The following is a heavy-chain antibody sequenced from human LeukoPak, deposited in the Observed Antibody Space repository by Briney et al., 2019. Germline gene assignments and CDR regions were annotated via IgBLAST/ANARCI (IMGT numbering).Heavy chain of an antibody. Sequence: ASVKVSCKASGYTFTGYYMHWVRQAPGQGLEWMGWINPNSGGTNYAQKFQGWVTMTRDTSTSTVYMELSSLRSEDTAVYYCARKGHTAYDAFDIWGQGTMVTVSS. D-gene: IGHD5-18*01. CDR3: ARKGHTAYDAFDI. J-gene: IGHJ3*02. CDR2: INPNSGGT. CDR1: GYTFTGYY. V-gene: IGHV1-2*04.